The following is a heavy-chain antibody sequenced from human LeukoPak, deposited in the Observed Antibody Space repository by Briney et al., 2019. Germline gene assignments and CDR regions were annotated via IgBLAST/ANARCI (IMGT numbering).Heavy chain of an antibody. D-gene: IGHD1-26*01. CDR3: AKGRED. Sequence: GGSLRLSCAASGFTFSTYAVNWVRQAPGKGLEWVSTISGSGDSTYYADSVKGRFTISRDNSKDTLYLQMSSVRVEDTAVYYCAKGREDWGQGTLVTVSS. CDR1: GFTFSTYA. J-gene: IGHJ4*02. V-gene: IGHV3-23*01. CDR2: ISGSGDST.